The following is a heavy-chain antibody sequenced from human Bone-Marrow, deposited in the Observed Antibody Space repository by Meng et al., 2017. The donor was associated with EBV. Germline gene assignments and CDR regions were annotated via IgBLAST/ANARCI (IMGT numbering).Heavy chain of an antibody. J-gene: IGHJ2*01. V-gene: IGHV4-34*01. CDR3: ARSAKGYFGL. Sequence: QVQLQQWGAVLLKPSETLSLTCAVYGGSFSGYYWSWIRQPPGKGLEWIGEINHSGSTNYSPSLKSRVTISVDTSKNQFSLKLSSVTAADTAVYYCARSAKGYFGLWGRGTLVTVSS. CDR2: INHSGST. CDR1: GGSFSGYY.